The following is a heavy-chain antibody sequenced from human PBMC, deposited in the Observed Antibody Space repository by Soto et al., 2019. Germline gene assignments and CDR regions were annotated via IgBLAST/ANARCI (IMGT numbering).Heavy chain of an antibody. CDR2: ISGSGGST. Sequence: GGSLRLSCAASGFTFSSYAMSWVRQAPGKGLELVSAISGSGGSTYYADSVKGRFTISRDNSKNTLYLQMNSLRAEDTAVYYCAKDYYDSSGNGHYGMDVWGQGTTVTVSS. J-gene: IGHJ6*02. CDR3: AKDYYDSSGNGHYGMDV. CDR1: GFTFSSYA. D-gene: IGHD3-22*01. V-gene: IGHV3-23*01.